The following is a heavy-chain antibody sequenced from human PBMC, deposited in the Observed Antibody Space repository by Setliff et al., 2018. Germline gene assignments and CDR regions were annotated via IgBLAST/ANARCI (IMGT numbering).Heavy chain of an antibody. D-gene: IGHD3-22*01. CDR3: ANSMPNYYDSSGYYSGSLSDAFDI. CDR1: GFTFYSYA. V-gene: IGHV3-23*01. Sequence: GGSLRLSCAASGFTFYSYAMSWVRQAPGKGLEWVSRISNSGGSTNYVDSAKGRFTISRDNSKNTLYLQMNSLRAEDTAVYYCANSMPNYYDSSGYYSGSLSDAFDIWGQGTMVTVSS. CDR2: ISNSGGST. J-gene: IGHJ3*02.